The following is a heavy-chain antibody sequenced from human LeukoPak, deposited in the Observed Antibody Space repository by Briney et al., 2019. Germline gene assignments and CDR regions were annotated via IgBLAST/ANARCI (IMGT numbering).Heavy chain of an antibody. D-gene: IGHD4-17*01. Sequence: PGRSLRLSCAASGVTFSSSAMHWGRQAPSQELESVEGIAYDGSNKYYADAVKGLFTISRDNSKNTLYLQMNSLRAEDTAVYYCARQQYGALGYWGQGTLVTVSS. CDR2: IAYDGSNK. CDR3: ARQQYGALGY. CDR1: GVTFSSSA. J-gene: IGHJ4*02. V-gene: IGHV3-30-3*01.